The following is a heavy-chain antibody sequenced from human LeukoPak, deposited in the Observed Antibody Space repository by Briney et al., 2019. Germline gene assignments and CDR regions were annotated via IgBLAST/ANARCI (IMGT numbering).Heavy chain of an antibody. Sequence: SCKASGYTFTGYYMHWVRQAPGKGLEWVAVISYDGSNKYYADSVKGRFTISRDNSKNTLYLQMNSLRAEDTAVYYCAREAAKTDYYYYYMDVWGKGTTVTVSS. D-gene: IGHD6-25*01. CDR2: ISYDGSNK. CDR1: GYTFTGYY. V-gene: IGHV3-30*01. J-gene: IGHJ6*03. CDR3: AREAAKTDYYYYYMDV.